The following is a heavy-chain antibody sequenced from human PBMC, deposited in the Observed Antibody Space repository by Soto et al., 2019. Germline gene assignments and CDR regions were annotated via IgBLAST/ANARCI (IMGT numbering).Heavy chain of an antibody. V-gene: IGHV3-74*01. CDR2: INAEGSST. D-gene: IGHD3-9*01. J-gene: IGHJ4*02. CDR3: HTDTSADY. CDR1: GLTFSNYW. Sequence: EVQLVESGGDLVQPGGSLRLSCAASGLTFSNYWMQWVRQVPGKGLVWVSGINAEGSSTTYADSVKGRFTISRDNAKNTLYLHMNSLRADDTAVYYFHTDTSADYWGQGTVVTVSS.